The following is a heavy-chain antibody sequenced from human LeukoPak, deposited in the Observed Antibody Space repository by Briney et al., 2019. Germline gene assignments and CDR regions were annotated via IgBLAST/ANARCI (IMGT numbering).Heavy chain of an antibody. CDR3: AKAENWRGYFDWLLFFDY. CDR2: ISGSGGTT. V-gene: IGHV3-23*01. Sequence: GGSLRLSCAASGFTFSGYGMSWVRQAPGKGLEWVSAISGSGGTTYYADSVKGRFTISRDNSKNTLYLQMSSLRAEDTAVYYCAKAENWRGYFDWLLFFDYWGQGTLVTVPS. D-gene: IGHD3-9*01. J-gene: IGHJ4*02. CDR1: GFTFSGYG.